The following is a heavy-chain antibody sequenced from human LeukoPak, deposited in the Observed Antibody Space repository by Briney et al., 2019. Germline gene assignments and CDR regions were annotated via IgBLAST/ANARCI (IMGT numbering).Heavy chain of an antibody. J-gene: IGHJ4*02. CDR2: IYHSGNT. CDR3: ARGADSSGFYYYFDY. CDR1: GGSISSGGYS. Sequence: SETLSLTCTVSGGSISSGGYSWGWVRQPPGKDLEWIGYIYHSGNTYYNPSLKSRVTISVDRSKNHFSLKLTSVTAPDTAVYYCARGADSSGFYYYFDYWGQGPLVTVSS. V-gene: IGHV4-30-2*01. D-gene: IGHD3-22*01.